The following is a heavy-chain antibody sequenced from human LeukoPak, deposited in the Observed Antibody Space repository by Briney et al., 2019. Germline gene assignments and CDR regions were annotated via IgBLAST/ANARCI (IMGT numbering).Heavy chain of an antibody. CDR3: ARAPLMGYCSGGSCHTFFDY. D-gene: IGHD2-15*01. Sequence: SETLSLTCTVSGGSISSGGYYWSWIRQQPGKGLEWIGYIYYSGSTYYNPSLKSRVTISVDTSKNQFSLKLSSVTAADTAVYYCARAPLMGYCSGGSCHTFFDYWGQGTLVTVSS. J-gene: IGHJ4*02. CDR2: IYYSGST. CDR1: GGSISSGGYY. V-gene: IGHV4-31*03.